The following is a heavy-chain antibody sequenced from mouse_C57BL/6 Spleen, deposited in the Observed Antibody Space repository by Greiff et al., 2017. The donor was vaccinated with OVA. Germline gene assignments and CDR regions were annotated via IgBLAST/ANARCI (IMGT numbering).Heavy chain of an antibody. CDR1: GYTFTDYE. J-gene: IGHJ3*01. V-gene: IGHV1-15*01. CDR2: IDPETGGT. Sequence: QVQLQQSGAELVRPGASVTLSCKASGYTFTDYEMHWVKQTPVHGLEWIGAIDPETGGTAYNQKFKGKAILTADKSSSTAYMELRSLTSEDSAVYYCTRLNGGAWFAYWGQGTLVTVSA. CDR3: TRLNGGAWFAY.